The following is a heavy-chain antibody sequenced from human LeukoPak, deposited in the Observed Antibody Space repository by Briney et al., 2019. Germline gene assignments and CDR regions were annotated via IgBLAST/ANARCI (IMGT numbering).Heavy chain of an antibody. D-gene: IGHD1-26*01. V-gene: IGHV4-59*01. CDR2: FYYSGNT. CDR1: GGSISGSY. Sequence: PSETLSLTCTVSGGSISGSYWSWIRQPPGKGLEWIGSFYYSGNTNYNPSLKSRVTISVDTSKNQFSLNLSSVTAADTAVYYCARDPYRDNFFDPWGQGTLLTVSS. CDR3: ARDPYRDNFFDP. J-gene: IGHJ5*02.